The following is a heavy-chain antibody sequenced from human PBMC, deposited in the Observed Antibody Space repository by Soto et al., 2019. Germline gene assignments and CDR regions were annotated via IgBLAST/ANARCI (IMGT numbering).Heavy chain of an antibody. D-gene: IGHD6-19*01. J-gene: IGHJ4*02. CDR2: IYYSGST. V-gene: IGHV4-39*01. CDR1: GGSISSSSYY. Sequence: SETLSLTCTVSGGSISSSSYYWGWIRQPPGKGLEWIGSIYYSGSTYYNPSLKSRVTISVDTSKNQFSLKLSSVTAADTAVYYCAKQTGRYSSVAYWGQGTLVTVSS. CDR3: AKQTGRYSSVAY.